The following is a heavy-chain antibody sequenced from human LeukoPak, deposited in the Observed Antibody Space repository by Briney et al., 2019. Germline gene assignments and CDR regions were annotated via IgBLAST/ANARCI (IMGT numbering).Heavy chain of an antibody. Sequence: NPGGSLRLSCAASGFTFCNAWMNWVRQAPGKGLEWVGRIKSKADGGTIDYAAPVKGRFSISRDDSKNTVYLQMNSLKTEDTAVYYCITVTMIRGPAWGQGTLVTVSS. J-gene: IGHJ5*02. CDR2: IKSKADGGTI. CDR3: ITVTMIRGPA. V-gene: IGHV3-15*01. D-gene: IGHD3-10*01. CDR1: GFTFCNAW.